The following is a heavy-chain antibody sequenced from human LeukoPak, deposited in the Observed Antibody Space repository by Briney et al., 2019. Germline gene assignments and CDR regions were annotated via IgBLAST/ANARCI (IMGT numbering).Heavy chain of an antibody. V-gene: IGHV4-59*02. CDR2: IYYSGST. CDR3: ARTTEGYCRGRSCYSYYYYMDV. Sequence: SETLSLTCAVSGGSVSSYYWSWIRQPPGKGLEWIGYIYYSGSTNYNPSLKSRVTISVDTSKNQFSLKLSSVTAADTAVYYCARTTEGYCRGRSCYSYYYYMDVWGKGTTVTVSS. CDR1: GGSVSSYY. J-gene: IGHJ6*03. D-gene: IGHD2-15*01.